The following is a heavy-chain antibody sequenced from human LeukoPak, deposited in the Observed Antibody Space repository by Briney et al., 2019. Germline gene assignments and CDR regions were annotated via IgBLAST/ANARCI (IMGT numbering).Heavy chain of an antibody. V-gene: IGHV1-3*01. Sequence: ASVKVSCKASGYTFTSYAMHWVRQAPGQRLEWMGWINAGNGNTKYSQKFQGRVTITRDTSASTAYMELSSLRSEDTAVYYCARAPNTIFGVVIHDYWGQGTLVTVSS. D-gene: IGHD3-3*01. CDR3: ARAPNTIFGVVIHDY. CDR1: GYTFTSYA. CDR2: INAGNGNT. J-gene: IGHJ4*02.